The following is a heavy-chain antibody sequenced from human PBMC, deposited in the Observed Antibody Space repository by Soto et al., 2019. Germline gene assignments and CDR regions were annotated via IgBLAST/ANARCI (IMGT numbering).Heavy chain of an antibody. CDR1: GYSFAIHW. Sequence: GESLKISCQGFGYSFAIHWIAWVRQMPGKGLEWMGSIYPGDSDTRYSPSFQGQVTISADKSISTAYLQWSSLKASDTAMYYCARHVRFAVVVPAAYDYWGQGTLVTVSS. J-gene: IGHJ4*02. CDR3: ARHVRFAVVVPAAYDY. V-gene: IGHV5-51*01. CDR2: IYPGDSDT. D-gene: IGHD2-2*01.